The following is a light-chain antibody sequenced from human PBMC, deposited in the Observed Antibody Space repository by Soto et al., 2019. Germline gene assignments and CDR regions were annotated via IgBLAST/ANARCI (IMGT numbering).Light chain of an antibody. CDR1: QGISSY. Sequence: AIRMTQSPSSFSASTGDRVTITCRASQGISSYLAWYQQKPGKAPKLLIYAASTLQSGVPSRFSGSGSGTDFTLTISCLQSEDFATYYCPLGQGTKVEIK. J-gene: IGKJ1*01. CDR3: P. V-gene: IGKV1-8*01. CDR2: AAS.